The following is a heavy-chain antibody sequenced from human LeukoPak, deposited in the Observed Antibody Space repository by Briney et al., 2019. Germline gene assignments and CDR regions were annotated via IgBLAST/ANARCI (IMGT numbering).Heavy chain of an antibody. Sequence: GGSLRLSCVGSGFIISDYYTRWIRQAPGKGLEWVAVLGNSDNNMFLSDSVKGRFTISRDNAKNSVSLQMNSLRAEDTAVYYCAREQYYRFDTWGQGAPVTVSS. J-gene: IGHJ4*02. CDR3: AREQYYRFDT. V-gene: IGHV3-11*01. CDR1: GFIISDYY. CDR2: LGNSDNNM. D-gene: IGHD2/OR15-2a*01.